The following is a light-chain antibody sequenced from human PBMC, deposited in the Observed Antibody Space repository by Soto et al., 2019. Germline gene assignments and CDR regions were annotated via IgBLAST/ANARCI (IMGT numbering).Light chain of an antibody. CDR2: SAS. Sequence: IQMTQSPSAMSASVGDRVTITCRASQGVRTYLAWFQQKPGKVPKRLIFSASSLQSGVPSRFSGNGSATEFTLTISSLQPEDFATYYCQHYNSYSEAFGQGTKVDIK. CDR1: QGVRTY. J-gene: IGKJ1*01. CDR3: QHYNSYSEA. V-gene: IGKV1-17*03.